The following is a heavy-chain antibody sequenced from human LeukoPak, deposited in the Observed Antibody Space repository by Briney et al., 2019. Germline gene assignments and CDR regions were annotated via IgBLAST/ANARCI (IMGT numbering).Heavy chain of an antibody. V-gene: IGHV3-7*01. J-gene: IGHJ4*02. CDR2: IDQDGGEK. Sequence: GGSLRLSCAVSGSTSSRNFMSWVRQTPEKGLEWVANIDQDGGEKNYVDSVKGRFTISRDNAKNSLFLQMNSLRAEDTAIYYCASGAGWESGYCGQGTLVTVSS. D-gene: IGHD1-26*01. CDR3: ASGAGWESGY. CDR1: GSTSSRNF.